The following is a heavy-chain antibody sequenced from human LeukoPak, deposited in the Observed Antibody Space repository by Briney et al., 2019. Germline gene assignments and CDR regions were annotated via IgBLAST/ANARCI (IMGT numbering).Heavy chain of an antibody. CDR1: GFTFSNYW. CDR2: IKTDGSEK. V-gene: IGHV3-7*01. J-gene: IGHJ4*02. D-gene: IGHD3-10*01. CDR3: ARLQYSFLYGSGSYGVDY. Sequence: PGGSLRLSCEGSGFTFSNYWMGWVRQAPGKGLQWVANIKTDGSEKYYVDSVKGRFTISRDNAKNSLYLQMNSLRAEDTAVYYCARLQYSFLYGSGSYGVDYWGQGTLVTVSS.